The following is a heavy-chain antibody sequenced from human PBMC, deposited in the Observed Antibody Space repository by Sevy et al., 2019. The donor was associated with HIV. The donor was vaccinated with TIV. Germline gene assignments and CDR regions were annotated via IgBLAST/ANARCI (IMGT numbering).Heavy chain of an antibody. Sequence: GGSLRLSCSASEFTFSSYAMSWVRQAPGKGLEWVSSISGSGRFTYYADFVEGRLIISGDNSKNTLSVQMNSLRAEDTAVYYCAKGFCSGATCPRDYYYYGMDVWGQGTTVTVSS. V-gene: IGHV3-23*01. J-gene: IGHJ6*02. CDR2: ISGSGRFT. CDR1: EFTFSSYA. D-gene: IGHD2-15*01. CDR3: AKGFCSGATCPRDYYYYGMDV.